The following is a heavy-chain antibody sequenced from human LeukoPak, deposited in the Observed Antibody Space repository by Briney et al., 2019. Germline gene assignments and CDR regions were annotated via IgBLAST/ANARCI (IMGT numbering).Heavy chain of an antibody. V-gene: IGHV1-2*02. CDR1: GYTFTGYY. J-gene: IGHJ4*02. D-gene: IGHD6-19*01. CDR2: INPNSGGT. Sequence: ASVKVSRKASGYTFTGYYMHWVRQAPGQGLEWMGWINPNSGGTNYAQQFHGRVTLTRDTSISTAYMELSSLRSDDTAVYYCARVNSAQWLVGFNFDYWGQGTLVTVSS. CDR3: ARVNSAQWLVGFNFDY.